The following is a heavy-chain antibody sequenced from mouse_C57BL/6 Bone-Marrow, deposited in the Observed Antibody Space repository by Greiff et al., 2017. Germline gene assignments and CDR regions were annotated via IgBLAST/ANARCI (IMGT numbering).Heavy chain of an antibody. V-gene: IGHV1-64*01. CDR3: ASKNYGSHFDY. D-gene: IGHD1-1*01. Sequence: QVQLKQPGAELVKPGASVKLSCKASGYTFTSYWMHWVKQRPGQGLEWIGMIHPNSGSTNYNEKFKSKATLTVDKSSSTAYMQLSSLTSEDSAVYYCASKNYGSHFDYWGQGTTLTVSS. CDR1: GYTFTSYW. J-gene: IGHJ2*01. CDR2: IHPNSGST.